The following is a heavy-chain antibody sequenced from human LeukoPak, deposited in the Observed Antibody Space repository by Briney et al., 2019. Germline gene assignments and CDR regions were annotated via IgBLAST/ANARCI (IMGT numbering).Heavy chain of an antibody. V-gene: IGHV1-18*01. J-gene: IGHJ4*02. Sequence: GASVKVSCKASGYTFTSYGISWVRQAPGQGLEWRGWISAYNGNTNYAQKLQGRVTMTTDTSTSTAYMELRSLRSDDTAVYYCARDATHDYGDYFDYWGQGTLVTVSS. CDR2: ISAYNGNT. D-gene: IGHD4-17*01. CDR1: GYTFTSYG. CDR3: ARDATHDYGDYFDY.